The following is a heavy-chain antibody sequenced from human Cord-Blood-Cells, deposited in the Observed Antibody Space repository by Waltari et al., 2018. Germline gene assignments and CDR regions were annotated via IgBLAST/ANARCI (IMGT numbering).Heavy chain of an antibody. V-gene: IGHV3-73*01. CDR3: TLQGGATDY. CDR2: IRSKANSYAT. J-gene: IGHJ4*02. D-gene: IGHD1-26*01. CDR1: GFTFSGSA. Sequence: EVQLVESGGGLVQPGGSLKLSCAASGFTFSGSAMHWVRQASGKGLAWVGRIRSKANSYATAYAASVKGRFTISRDDSKNTAYLQMNSLKTEDTAVYYCTLQGGATDYWGQGTLVTVSS.